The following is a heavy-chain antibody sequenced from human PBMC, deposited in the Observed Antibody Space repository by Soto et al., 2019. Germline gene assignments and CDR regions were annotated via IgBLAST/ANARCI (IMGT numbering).Heavy chain of an antibody. Sequence: GGSLRLSCASSGFTFSSYGMHWVRQAPGKGLEWVAVIWYDGSNKYYADSVKGRFTISRDNSKNTLYLQMNSLKTEDTAVYYCTTDRAPYYYDSSGYSKSNYYYYYGMDVWGQGTTVTVSS. CDR2: IWYDGSNK. CDR1: GFTFSSYG. D-gene: IGHD3-22*01. J-gene: IGHJ6*02. CDR3: TTDRAPYYYDSSGYSKSNYYYYYGMDV. V-gene: IGHV3-33*01.